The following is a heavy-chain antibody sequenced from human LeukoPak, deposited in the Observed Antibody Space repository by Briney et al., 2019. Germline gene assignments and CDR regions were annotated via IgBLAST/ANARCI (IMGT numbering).Heavy chain of an antibody. J-gene: IGHJ4*02. CDR3: ARRSYGDDSFDY. V-gene: IGHV3-48*02. CDR2: VTRGSSPI. D-gene: IGHD4-17*01. Sequence: GGSLRLSCAASGFTFTSYSTNWVCQAPGQGLEWISYVTRGSSPIYYAGSVKGRFTISRDNGKKSLYLQMNSLRDEDTAVYCCARRSYGDDSFDYWGQGTLVTVSS. CDR1: GFTFTSYS.